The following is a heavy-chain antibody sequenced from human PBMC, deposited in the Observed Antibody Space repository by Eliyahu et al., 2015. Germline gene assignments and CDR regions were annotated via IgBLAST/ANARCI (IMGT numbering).Heavy chain of an antibody. D-gene: IGHD3/OR15-3a*01. J-gene: IGHJ4*02. V-gene: IGHV3-30-3*01. CDR1: EFTFSGYA. Sequence: RLSCAASEFTFSGYALHWVRQAPGKGLEWVAVISYDGGDKYYADSVKGRFTISRDNSKNTLYLQMNTLSAEDTAVYYCARPPSLFWTRQLGYFDFWGQGTLVTVSS. CDR2: ISYDGGDK. CDR3: ARPPSLFWTRQLGYFDF.